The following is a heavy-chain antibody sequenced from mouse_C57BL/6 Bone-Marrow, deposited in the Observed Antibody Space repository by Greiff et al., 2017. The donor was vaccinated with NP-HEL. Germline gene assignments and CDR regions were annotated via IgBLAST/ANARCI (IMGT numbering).Heavy chain of an antibody. J-gene: IGHJ4*01. V-gene: IGHV1-5*01. CDR3: TRFTTVVATDYYAMDY. D-gene: IGHD1-1*01. CDR2: IYPGNSDT. CDR1: GYTFTSYW. Sequence: VQLKQSGTVLARPGASVKMSCKTSGYTFTSYWMHWVKQRPGQGLEWIGAIYPGNSDTSYTQKFKGKAKLTAVTSASTAYMELSSLTNEDSAVYYCTRFTTVVATDYYAMDYWGQGTSVTVSS.